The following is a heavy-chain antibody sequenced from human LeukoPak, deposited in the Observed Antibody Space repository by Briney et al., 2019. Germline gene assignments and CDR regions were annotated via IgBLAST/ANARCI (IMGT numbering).Heavy chain of an antibody. Sequence: PGGSLRLSCAASGFTFSSYGMHWVRQAPGKGLEGVAVISYDGSNKYYADSVKGRFTISRDNSKNTLYLQMNSLRAEDTAVYYCAKVLEWLTYYYYYGMDVWGQGTTVTVSS. V-gene: IGHV3-30*18. D-gene: IGHD5-12*01. CDR1: GFTFSSYG. CDR3: AKVLEWLTYYYYYGMDV. J-gene: IGHJ6*02. CDR2: ISYDGSNK.